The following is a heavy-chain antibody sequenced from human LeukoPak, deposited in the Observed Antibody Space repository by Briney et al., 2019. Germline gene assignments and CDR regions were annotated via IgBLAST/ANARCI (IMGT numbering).Heavy chain of an antibody. CDR2: IYSGGST. CDR3: ARDEGDYYDSSGRLIK. CDR1: GFTVSSNY. V-gene: IGHV3-66*01. D-gene: IGHD3-22*01. Sequence: PGGSLRLSCAASGFTVSSNYMSWVRQAPGKGLEWVSVIYSGGSTYYADSVKGRFTISRDNSKNTLYLQMNSLRAEDTAVYYCARDEGDYYDSSGRLIKWGQGTLVTVSS. J-gene: IGHJ4*02.